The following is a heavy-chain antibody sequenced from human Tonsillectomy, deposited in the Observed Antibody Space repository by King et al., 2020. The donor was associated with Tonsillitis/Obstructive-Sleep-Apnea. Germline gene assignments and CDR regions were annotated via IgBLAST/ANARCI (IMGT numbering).Heavy chain of an antibody. CDR3: ARGPSRGVAGTIDY. J-gene: IGHJ4*02. Sequence: VQLVESGAEVKKPGSSVKISCRASGYTFTSYYIHWVRQAPGQGLEWMVIINPSDGITSYAQKFQGRITMTRDTSTSTVYMGLSSLRSEDTAVFYCARGPSRGVAGTIDYWGRGTLVTVSS. CDR1: GYTFTSYY. CDR2: INPSDGIT. D-gene: IGHD3-10*01. V-gene: IGHV1-46*01.